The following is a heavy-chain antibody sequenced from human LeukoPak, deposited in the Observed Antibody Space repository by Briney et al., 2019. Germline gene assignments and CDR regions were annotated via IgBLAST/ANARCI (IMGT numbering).Heavy chain of an antibody. CDR2: ISAYNGNT. V-gene: IGHV1-18*01. Sequence: GASVKVSCKASGYTFTSYGISWVRQAPGQGLEWMGWISAYNGNTDYAQKLQGRVTMTTDTSTSTAYMELRSLRSDDTAVYYCARDGPVDTTTPIDYWGQGTLVTVSS. D-gene: IGHD5-18*01. J-gene: IGHJ4*02. CDR1: GYTFTSYG. CDR3: ARDGPVDTTTPIDY.